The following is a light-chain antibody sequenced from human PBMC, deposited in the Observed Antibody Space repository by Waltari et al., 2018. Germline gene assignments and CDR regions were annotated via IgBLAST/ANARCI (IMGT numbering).Light chain of an antibody. CDR1: QSLLHSNGYNY. Sequence: DIVMTQSPLSLPVTPGEPASISCRSSQSLLHSNGYNYLDWYLQKPGQSPQLLIYLGSNRASGVPDRFSGSGSGTDFTLKFSRVEAEDVGVYYCMQALQTPLTFGQGTKVEIK. J-gene: IGKJ1*01. V-gene: IGKV2-28*01. CDR3: MQALQTPLT. CDR2: LGS.